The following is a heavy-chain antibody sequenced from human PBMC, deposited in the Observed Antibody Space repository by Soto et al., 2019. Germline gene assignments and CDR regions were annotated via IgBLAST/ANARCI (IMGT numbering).Heavy chain of an antibody. CDR1: GFTFSNYA. V-gene: IGHV3-30*18. CDR2: ISYDGSNK. CDR3: AKGAVATNHRAGDYFDY. D-gene: IGHD5-12*01. Sequence: PGGSLRLSCAASGFTFSNYAMHWVRQAPGKGLEWVAVISYDGSNKYYADSVKGRFTISRDNSKNTLYLQMNSLRAEDTAVYYCAKGAVATNHRAGDYFDYWGQGTLVTVSS. J-gene: IGHJ4*02.